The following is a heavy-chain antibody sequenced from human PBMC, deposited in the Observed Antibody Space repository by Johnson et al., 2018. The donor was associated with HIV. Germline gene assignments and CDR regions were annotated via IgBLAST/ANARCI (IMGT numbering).Heavy chain of an antibody. CDR1: GFTLSSYA. V-gene: IGHV3-30*04. Sequence: QVQLVESGGGVVQPGRSLRLSCAASGFTLSSYAMHWVRQAPGKGLEWVAVISYDGSNKYYADSVKGRFIISRDNSKNTLYLQMNSLRAEDTAVYYCAREYDAFDIWGQGTMVTVSS. CDR2: ISYDGSNK. J-gene: IGHJ3*02. CDR3: AREYDAFDI.